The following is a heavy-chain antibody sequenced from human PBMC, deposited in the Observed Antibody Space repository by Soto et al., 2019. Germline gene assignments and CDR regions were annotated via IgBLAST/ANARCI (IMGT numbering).Heavy chain of an antibody. CDR3: ASSYYDILIGHSWFDP. D-gene: IGHD3-9*01. V-gene: IGHV4-31*03. CDR1: GGSISSGGYY. CDR2: IYYSGST. J-gene: IGHJ5*02. Sequence: QVQLQESGPGLVKPSQTLSLTCTVSGGSISSGGYYWSWIRQHPGKGLEWIGYIYYSGSTYYNPSLKSRVTISVDTSKNQFSLKLSSVTAADTAVYYCASSYYDILIGHSWFDPWGQGTLVTVSS.